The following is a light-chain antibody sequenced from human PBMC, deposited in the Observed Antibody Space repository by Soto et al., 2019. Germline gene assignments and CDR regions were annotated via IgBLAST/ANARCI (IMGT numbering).Light chain of an antibody. CDR1: QSVSSSY. CDR2: GAS. CDR3: QQDYNLLFT. Sequence: PGERVTLSCRASQSVSSSYLTWYQQRPGQAPRLLIYGASTRATSIPARFSGSGSGTDFTLTISSLQPEDFAVYYCQQDYNLLFTFGGGTKVDIK. V-gene: IGKV3D-7*01. J-gene: IGKJ4*01.